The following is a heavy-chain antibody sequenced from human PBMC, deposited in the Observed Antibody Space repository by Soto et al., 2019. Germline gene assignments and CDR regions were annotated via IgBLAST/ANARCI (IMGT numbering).Heavy chain of an antibody. J-gene: IGHJ6*02. V-gene: IGHV4-4*07. CDR1: GGSISGYY. CDR2: LYTMGST. Sequence: QVQLQESGPGLVKSSETLSLTCTVSGGSISGYYWSWIRQPAGKGLEWIGRLYTMGSTNYNPSLQSRVTMSVGTSKNEFSLKVSSVTAADTAVYFCARVRDYGLGTNRHYYGMDVWGQGTTVTVSS. CDR3: ARVRDYGLGTNRHYYGMDV. D-gene: IGHD3-10*01.